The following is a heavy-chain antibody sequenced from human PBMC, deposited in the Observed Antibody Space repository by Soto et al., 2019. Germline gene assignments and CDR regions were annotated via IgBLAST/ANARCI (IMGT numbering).Heavy chain of an antibody. CDR2: ISSAGDSS. D-gene: IGHD2-2*01. CDR1: GFTFSSYE. Sequence: VGSLRLSCAASGFTFSSYEMNWVRQAPGKTLEWVSYISSAGDSSYYADSVKSRFTISRDNAKNSLYLQMNSLRVEDTAVYYCARVYCSTTTCHVQAFDSWGQGTLVTVSS. J-gene: IGHJ4*02. V-gene: IGHV3-48*03. CDR3: ARVYCSTTTCHVQAFDS.